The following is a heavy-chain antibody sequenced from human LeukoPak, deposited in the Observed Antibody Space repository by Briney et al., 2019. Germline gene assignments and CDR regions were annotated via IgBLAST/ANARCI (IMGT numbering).Heavy chain of an antibody. CDR1: GYTFTSYY. CDR3: ARDPSGVVGELGYFDY. J-gene: IGHJ4*02. CDR2: INPSGGST. D-gene: IGHD1-26*01. V-gene: IGHV1-46*01. Sequence: ASVKVSCKASGYTFTSYYMHWVRQAPRQGLEWMGIINPSGGSTSYAQKFQGRVTMTRDTSTSTVYMELSSLRSEDTAVYYCARDPSGVVGELGYFDYWGQGTLVTVSS.